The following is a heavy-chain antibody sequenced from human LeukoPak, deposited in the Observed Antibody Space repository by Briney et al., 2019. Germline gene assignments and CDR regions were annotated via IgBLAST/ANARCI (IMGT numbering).Heavy chain of an antibody. CDR2: INPNSGGT. D-gene: IGHD3-22*01. J-gene: IGHJ4*02. V-gene: IGHV1-2*02. CDR1: GYTFTGYY. CDR3: ARDYYDSSGPIDY. Sequence: ASVKVSCKASGYTFTGYYMHWVRQAPAQGLEWMGWINPNSGGTNYAQKFQGRVTMTRDTSISTAYMELSRLRSDDTAVYYCARDYYDSSGPIDYWGQGTLVTVSS.